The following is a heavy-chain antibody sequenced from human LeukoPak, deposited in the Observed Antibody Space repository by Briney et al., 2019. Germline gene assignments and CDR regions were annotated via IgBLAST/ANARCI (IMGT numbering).Heavy chain of an antibody. V-gene: IGHV4-34*01. CDR1: GEAFSGYF. Sequence: SETLSPPCAVYGEAFSGYFWTWIRQPPGKGLEWIGAVNHAGSTNYNPSLKSRVTISGDTSKNQFSLKLSSVTAADTAVYYCARPQADYAGGWKFFDYWGQGTLVTVSS. J-gene: IGHJ4*02. CDR2: VNHAGST. D-gene: IGHD6-19*01. CDR3: ARPQADYAGGWKFFDY.